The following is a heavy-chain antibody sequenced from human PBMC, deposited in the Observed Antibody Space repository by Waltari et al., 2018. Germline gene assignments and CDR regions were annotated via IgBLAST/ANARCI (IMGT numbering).Heavy chain of an antibody. CDR1: GFTFSSYW. CDR3: TRTRYCSTTTCQVDWFDP. J-gene: IGHJ5*02. D-gene: IGHD2-2*01. V-gene: IGHV3-74*01. Sequence: EVQLVESGGGLVQPGGSLRLSCAASGFTFSSYWMHWVRQAPGKGLVGVQRINGDGGSTSYADSVKVRFTISRDNANKTLYLQMNSLRAEDTAVYYCTRTRYCSTTTCQVDWFDPWGQGTLVTVSS. CDR2: INGDGGST.